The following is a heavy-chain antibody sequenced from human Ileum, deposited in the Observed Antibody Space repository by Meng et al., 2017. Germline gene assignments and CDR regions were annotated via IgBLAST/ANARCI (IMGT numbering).Heavy chain of an antibody. D-gene: IGHD1-1*01. Sequence: QVQLVQSGTEVKKVWASWKVSCTASGYTFRNYPLHWVRQAPGQRPEWMGWINAGNGNIKISQKFQGRITITSDTSATAYMELSSLRSEDTAVYFCARENDNWNYFDYWGQGSLVTVSS. CDR2: INAGNGNI. CDR3: ARENDNWNYFDY. J-gene: IGHJ4*02. CDR1: GYTFRNYP. V-gene: IGHV1-3*01.